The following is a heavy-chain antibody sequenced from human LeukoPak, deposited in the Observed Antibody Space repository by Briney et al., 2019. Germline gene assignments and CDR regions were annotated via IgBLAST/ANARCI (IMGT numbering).Heavy chain of an antibody. CDR3: AARPTSEAVAPSDF. J-gene: IGHJ4*02. D-gene: IGHD6-19*01. Sequence: PGGSLRLSCAASGFTFSSYAMSWVRKAPGKGLEWVSAISGSGGSTYYADSVKGRFTISRDNSKSTLYLQMNSLRAEDTATYYCAARPTSEAVAPSDFWGQGTLVTVSP. V-gene: IGHV3-23*01. CDR2: ISGSGGST. CDR1: GFTFSSYA.